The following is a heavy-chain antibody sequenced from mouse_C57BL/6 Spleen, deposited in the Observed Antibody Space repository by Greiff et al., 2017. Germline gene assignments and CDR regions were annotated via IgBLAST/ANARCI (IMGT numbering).Heavy chain of an antibody. Sequence: VQLQQPGAELVKPGASVKLSCKASGYTFTSYWMQWVKQRPGQGLEWIGEIDPSDSYTNYNQKFKGKATLTVDTSSSTAYMQLSSLTSEDSAVYYCARRGYYGNDAMDYWGQGTSGTVSS. D-gene: IGHD2-1*01. CDR1: GYTFTSYW. V-gene: IGHV1-50*01. CDR3: ARRGYYGNDAMDY. CDR2: IDPSDSYT. J-gene: IGHJ4*01.